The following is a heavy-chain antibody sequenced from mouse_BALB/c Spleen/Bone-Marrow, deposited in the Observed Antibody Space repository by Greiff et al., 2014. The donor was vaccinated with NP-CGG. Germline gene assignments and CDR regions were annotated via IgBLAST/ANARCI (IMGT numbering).Heavy chain of an antibody. D-gene: IGHD2-10*02. V-gene: IGHV14-4*02. J-gene: IGHJ2*01. CDR2: IDPENGDT. CDR3: NEGYGNYGY. CDR1: GFNIKDYY. Sequence: EVKLVESGAELVRSGASVKLSCTAPGFNIKDYYMHWVKQRPEQGLEWIGWIDPENGDTEYAPKFQGKATMTADTSSNTAYLQLSSLTSEDTAVYYCNEGYGNYGYWGQGTTLTVSS.